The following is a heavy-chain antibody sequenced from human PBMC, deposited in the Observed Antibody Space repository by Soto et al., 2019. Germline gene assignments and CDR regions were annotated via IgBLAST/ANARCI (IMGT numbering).Heavy chain of an antibody. Sequence: PGGSLRLSCAASGFTFSSYGMHWVRQAPGKGLEWVAVISYDGSNKYYADSVKGRFTISRDNSKNTLYLQMNSLRAEDTAVYYCAKVHSPSGLVAFDIWGQGTMVTVSS. CDR3: AKVHSPSGLVAFDI. V-gene: IGHV3-30*18. CDR1: GFTFSSYG. CDR2: ISYDGSNK. D-gene: IGHD7-27*01. J-gene: IGHJ3*02.